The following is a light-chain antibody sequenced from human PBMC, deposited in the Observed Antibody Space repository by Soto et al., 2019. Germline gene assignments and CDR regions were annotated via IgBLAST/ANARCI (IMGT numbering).Light chain of an antibody. CDR1: QSISSY. Sequence: DIQMTLAPSSLSASLGDIVTVTCRASQSISSYLNWYQQKPGKAPKLLIYAASSLQSGVPSRFSGSGSGTDFTLTISSLQPEDFATYYCQQSYSTPRITFGQGTRLEIK. J-gene: IGKJ5*01. V-gene: IGKV1-39*01. CDR2: AAS. CDR3: QQSYSTPRIT.